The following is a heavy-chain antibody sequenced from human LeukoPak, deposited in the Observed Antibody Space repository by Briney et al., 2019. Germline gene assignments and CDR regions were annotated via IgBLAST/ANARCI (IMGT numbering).Heavy chain of an antibody. CDR3: ARDLGAHRAVLMMYGDV. D-gene: IGHD2-8*01. CDR2: INPNSGGT. V-gene: IGHV1-2*02. Sequence: ASVTVSCKASGYTFTGYYMHWVRQAPGQGLEWMGWINPNSGGTNYAQKFQGRVTMTRDTSISTAYMELSRLRSDDTAVYYCARDLGAHRAVLMMYGDVWGKGTTVTVSS. J-gene: IGHJ6*04. CDR1: GYTFTGYY.